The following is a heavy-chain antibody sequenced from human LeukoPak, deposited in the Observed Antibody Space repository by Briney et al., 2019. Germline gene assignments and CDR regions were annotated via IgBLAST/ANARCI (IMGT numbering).Heavy chain of an antibody. V-gene: IGHV3-30*09. CDR2: VSVEGIGR. Sequence: PGGSLRLSCAAPGFTFSSYTFYWFRQAPGKGLEWVASVSVEGIGRYFPGSVEGRFAISRDDSKKSVFLQMSNVRPEDTALYFCATVTKVDFDYWGQGTLVTVSS. CDR3: ATVTKVDFDY. D-gene: IGHD4-11*01. CDR1: GFTFSSYT. J-gene: IGHJ4*02.